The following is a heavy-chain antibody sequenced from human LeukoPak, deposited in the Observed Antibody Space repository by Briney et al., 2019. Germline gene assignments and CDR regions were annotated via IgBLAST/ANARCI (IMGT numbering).Heavy chain of an antibody. V-gene: IGHV4-59*01. CDR2: IYYSGST. CDR3: ARSDYALLWSAHFDY. Sequence: PSETLSLTCAVYGGSFSGDFWSWIRQPPGKGLEWIGYIYYSGSTNYNPSLKSRVTISVDTSKNQFSLKLSSVTAADTAVYYCARSDYALLWSAHFDYWGQGTLVTVSS. J-gene: IGHJ4*02. CDR1: GGSFSGDF. D-gene: IGHD4-17*01.